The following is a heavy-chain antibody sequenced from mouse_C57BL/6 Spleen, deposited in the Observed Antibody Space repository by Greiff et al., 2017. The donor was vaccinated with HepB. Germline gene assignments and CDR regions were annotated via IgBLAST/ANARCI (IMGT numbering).Heavy chain of an antibody. CDR1: GFTFSSYA. J-gene: IGHJ3*01. D-gene: IGHD2-5*01. CDR3: ARDRNYSNYPAWFAY. CDR2: ISDGGSYT. Sequence: EVQLVESGGGLVKPGGSLKLSCAASGFTFSSYAMSWVRQTPEKRLEWVATISDGGSYTYYPDNVKGRFTISRDNAKNNLYLQMSHLKSEDTAMYYCARDRNYSNYPAWFAYWGQGTLVTVSA. V-gene: IGHV5-4*01.